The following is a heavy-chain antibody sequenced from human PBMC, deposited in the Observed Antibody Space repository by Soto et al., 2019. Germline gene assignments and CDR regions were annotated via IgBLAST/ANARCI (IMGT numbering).Heavy chain of an antibody. Sequence: QVRLVESGGGVVQPGGSLRLSCAASGFTLRTYPMHWLRQTPGKGLEWLTVFSFDGKVKHYADSVGGRFTISRDISENTLYLQMNSLRGEDTAVYYCARDPLRGSPDYFDHWGQGTLVTVSS. CDR2: FSFDGKVK. CDR3: ARDPLRGSPDYFDH. J-gene: IGHJ4*02. V-gene: IGHV3-30*04. D-gene: IGHD1-1*01. CDR1: GFTLRTYP.